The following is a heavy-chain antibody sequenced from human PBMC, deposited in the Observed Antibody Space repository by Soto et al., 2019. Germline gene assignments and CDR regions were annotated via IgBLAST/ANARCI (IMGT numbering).Heavy chain of an antibody. CDR3: ASRRYYYDSSGPSEYGMDV. CDR2: IIPIFGTA. Sequence: ASVKVSCKASGGTFSSYAISWVRQAPGQGLEWMGGIIPIFGTANYAQKFQGRVTITADESTSTAYMELSSLRSEDTAVYYCASRRYYYDSSGPSEYGMDVWGQGTTVTVSS. D-gene: IGHD3-22*01. J-gene: IGHJ6*02. V-gene: IGHV1-69*13. CDR1: GGTFSSYA.